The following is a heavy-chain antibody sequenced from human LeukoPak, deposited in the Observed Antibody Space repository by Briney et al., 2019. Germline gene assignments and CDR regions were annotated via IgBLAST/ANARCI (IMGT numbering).Heavy chain of an antibody. Sequence: GGSLRLSCAASGFTFSSYSMNWVRQAPGKGLEWVSYISSSSSTIYYADSVKGRFTISRDNAKNSLYLQMNSLRAEDTAVYYCAREIRVWDCSSTSCHTGDYWGQGTLVTVSS. V-gene: IGHV3-48*04. D-gene: IGHD2-2*02. CDR2: ISSSSSTI. CDR1: GFTFSSYS. J-gene: IGHJ4*02. CDR3: AREIRVWDCSSTSCHTGDY.